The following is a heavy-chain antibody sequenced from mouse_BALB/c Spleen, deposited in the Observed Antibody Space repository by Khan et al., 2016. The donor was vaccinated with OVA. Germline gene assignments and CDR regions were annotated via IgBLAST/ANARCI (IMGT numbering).Heavy chain of an antibody. CDR2: IDPENGNT. J-gene: IGHJ3*01. V-gene: IGHV14-1*02. D-gene: IGHD2-3*01. CDR1: GFNIKDYY. CDR3: TRDGYYGWCAY. Sequence: VQLQQSGAALVRPGAAVNISCKASGFNIKDYYMNWVKQRPEQGLEWIGWIDPENGNTKYDPKFQGKASITPDTSSNTAYLQLSNLTSEDTAVYYCTRDGYYGWCAYWGQGTLVTVSA.